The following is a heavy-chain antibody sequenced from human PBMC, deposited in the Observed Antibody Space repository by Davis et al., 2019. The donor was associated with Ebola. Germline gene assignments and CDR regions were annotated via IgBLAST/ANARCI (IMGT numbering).Heavy chain of an antibody. CDR1: GFILSNYY. CDR3: ARGGLDSQWKVLPNSYSFDY. J-gene: IGHJ4*02. Sequence: GESLKISCAASGFILSNYYMSWVRQAPGKGLEWVSTIYSGGSTSYVDSVKGRFTISRDDSKNTLYLQMNSLRAEDTAVYYCARGGLDSQWKVLPNSYSFDYWGQGTLVTVSS. D-gene: IGHD1-14*01. V-gene: IGHV3-66*02. CDR2: IYSGGST.